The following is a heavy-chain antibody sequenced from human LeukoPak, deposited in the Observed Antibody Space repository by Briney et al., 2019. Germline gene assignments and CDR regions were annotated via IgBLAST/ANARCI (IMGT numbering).Heavy chain of an antibody. Sequence: HAGGSLRLSCAASGFTFSDYNMNWVRQAPGKGLEWVSYISTSSSPIYYADSVKGRFTISRDNAKNSLYLQMNSLRAEDTAVYYCATVVFPAIEYWGQGTLVSVSS. J-gene: IGHJ4*02. CDR2: ISTSSSPI. CDR1: GFTFSDYN. CDR3: ATVVFPAIEY. V-gene: IGHV3-48*01. D-gene: IGHD2-2*01.